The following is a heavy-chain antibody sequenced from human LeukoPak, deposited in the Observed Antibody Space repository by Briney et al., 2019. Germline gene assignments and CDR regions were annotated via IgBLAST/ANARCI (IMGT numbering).Heavy chain of an antibody. CDR3: ARGDAPGY. CDR1: GFTFSNAW. Sequence: PGGSLRLSCAASGFTFSNAWMSWVRQAPGKGLEWVANIKQDGSEKYYVDSVEGRFTISRDNAKNSLYLQMNSLRAEDTAVYYCARGDAPGYWGQGTLVTVSS. CDR2: IKQDGSEK. J-gene: IGHJ4*02. V-gene: IGHV3-7*01.